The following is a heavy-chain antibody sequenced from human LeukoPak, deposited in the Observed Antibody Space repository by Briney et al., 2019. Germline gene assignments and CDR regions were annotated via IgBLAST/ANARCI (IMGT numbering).Heavy chain of an antibody. CDR1: GFTFSNAW. J-gene: IGHJ4*02. V-gene: IGHV3-15*01. CDR3: TREAVTANGYFDY. CDR2: IKSKTDGGTT. Sequence: GGSLRLSCAASGFTFSNAWMTWVRQAPGKGLEWVGRIKSKTDGGTTDYAAPVKGRFTISRDDSKNTLYLQMNSLKTEDTAAYYCTREAVTANGYFDYWGQGTLVTVSS. D-gene: IGHD2-21*02.